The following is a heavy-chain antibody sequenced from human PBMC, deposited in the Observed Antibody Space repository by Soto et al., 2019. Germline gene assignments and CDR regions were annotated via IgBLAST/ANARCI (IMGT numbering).Heavy chain of an antibody. CDR1: GYTLTELS. J-gene: IGHJ4*02. Sequence: GASVKVSCKVSGYTLTELSMHWVRQAPGKGFEWMGGFDPEDGETIYAQKFQGRVIMTEDTSTDTAYMELSSLRSEDTAVYYCATGGGIAARLFDYWGQGTLVTVSS. CDR3: ATGGGIAARLFDY. CDR2: FDPEDGET. V-gene: IGHV1-24*01. D-gene: IGHD6-6*01.